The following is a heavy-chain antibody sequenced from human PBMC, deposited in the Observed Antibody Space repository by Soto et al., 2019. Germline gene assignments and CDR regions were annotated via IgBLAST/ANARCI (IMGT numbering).Heavy chain of an antibody. D-gene: IGHD5-18*01. CDR3: ARVAQETAMDLRAFDY. J-gene: IGHJ4*02. CDR2: INPSGGST. Sequence: GASVKVSCKASGYTFTSYYMHWVRQAPGQGLEWMGIINPSGGSTSYAQKFQGRVTMTRDTSTSTVYMELSSLRSEDTAVYYYARVAQETAMDLRAFDYWGQGTLVTVSS. CDR1: GYTFTSYY. V-gene: IGHV1-46*01.